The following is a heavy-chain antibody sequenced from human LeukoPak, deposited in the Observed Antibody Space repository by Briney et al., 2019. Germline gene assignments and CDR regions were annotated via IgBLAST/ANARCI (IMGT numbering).Heavy chain of an antibody. V-gene: IGHV4-39*01. Sequence: SETLSLTCTVSGGSISSSSYYWGWIRQPPGKGLEWIGSIYYSGSTYYNPSLKSRVTISVDTSKNQFSLKLSSVTAADTAVYYCARIPDYGDYYFDYWGQGILVTVSS. J-gene: IGHJ4*02. CDR2: IYYSGST. CDR1: GGSISSSSYY. D-gene: IGHD4-17*01. CDR3: ARIPDYGDYYFDY.